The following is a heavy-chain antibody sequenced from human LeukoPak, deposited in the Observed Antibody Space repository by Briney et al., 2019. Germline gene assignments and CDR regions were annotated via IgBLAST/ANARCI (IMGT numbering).Heavy chain of an antibody. CDR1: GFTFSSYG. J-gene: IGHJ4*02. CDR3: ARYSSSSFDY. CDR2: IRYDGSNK. V-gene: IGHV3-30*02. D-gene: IGHD6-6*01. Sequence: GGSLRLSCSASGFTFSSYGMHWVRQAPGKGLEWVAFIRYDGSNKYYADSVKGRFTISRDNSKNTLYLQMNSLRAEDTAVYYCARYSSSSFDYWGQGTLVTVSS.